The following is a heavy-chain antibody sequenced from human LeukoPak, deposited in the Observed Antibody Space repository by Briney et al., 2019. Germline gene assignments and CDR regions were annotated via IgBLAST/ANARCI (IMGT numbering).Heavy chain of an antibody. CDR2: INHSGST. CDR1: GGSFSGYY. D-gene: IGHD3-10*02. CDR3: ARGSMFFLK. J-gene: IGHJ4*02. V-gene: IGHV4-34*01. Sequence: PSETLSLTCAVYGGSFSGYYWSWICQPPGKGLEWIGEINHSGSTNYNPSLKSRVTISVDTSKNQFSLKLSSVTAADTAVYYCARGSMFFLKWGQGTLVTVSS.